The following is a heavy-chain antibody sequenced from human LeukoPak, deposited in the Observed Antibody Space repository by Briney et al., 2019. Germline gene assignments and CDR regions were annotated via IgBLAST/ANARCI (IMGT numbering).Heavy chain of an antibody. J-gene: IGHJ4*02. CDR2: IYYSGST. D-gene: IGHD3-10*01. V-gene: IGHV4-39*07. Sequence: SETLSLTCTVSGGSISSSSYYWGWIRQPPGKGLEWIGTIYYSGSTYYNPSLQSRVTISADTPKNQFSLKLSSVTAADTAVYYCASRRHGSGSYYTFDYWGQGTLVTVSS. CDR3: ASRRHGSGSYYTFDY. CDR1: GGSISSSSYY.